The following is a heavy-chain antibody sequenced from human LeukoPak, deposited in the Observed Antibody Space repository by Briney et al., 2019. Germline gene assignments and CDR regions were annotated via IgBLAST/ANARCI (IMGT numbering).Heavy chain of an antibody. CDR1: GYTFTGYY. CDR3: ARDRVNSSGYYYYYYYYMDV. Sequence: GASVKVSCKASGYTFTGYYMHWVRQAPGQGLEWMGGIIPIFGTANYAQKFQGRVTITADKSTSTAYMELSSLRSEDTAVYYCARDRVNSSGYYYYYYYYMDVWGKGTTVTVSS. V-gene: IGHV1-69*06. D-gene: IGHD3-22*01. CDR2: IIPIFGTA. J-gene: IGHJ6*03.